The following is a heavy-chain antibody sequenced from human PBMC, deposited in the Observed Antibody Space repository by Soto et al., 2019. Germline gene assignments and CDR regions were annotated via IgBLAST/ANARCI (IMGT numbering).Heavy chain of an antibody. D-gene: IGHD2-2*01. CDR2: IYFGGST. Sequence: QLQLQESGPGLVRPSETLSLTCTVSGGSIISSDFFWGWIRQPPGKGPEWIGSIYFGGSTFYNPSLKRRVTISVDTSENKFSLTLNSVTAADTAVYYCASHTSSFAYYFHGMDIWGQGTAVNVSS. J-gene: IGHJ6*02. CDR1: GGSIISSDFF. CDR3: ASHTSSFAYYFHGMDI. V-gene: IGHV4-39*01.